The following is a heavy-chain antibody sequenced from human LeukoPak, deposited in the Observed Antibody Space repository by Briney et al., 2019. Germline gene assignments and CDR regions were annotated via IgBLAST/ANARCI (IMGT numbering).Heavy chain of an antibody. V-gene: IGHV3-23*01. Sequence: GGSLRLSCAASGFTFSSYAMSWVRQAPGKGLEWVSGLSGSGGSTYYADSVKGRFTISRDNSKNTLYLQMNSLRAEDTAVYYCAKDLRYKSNGYYHYWGQGTLVTVSS. D-gene: IGHD3-22*01. CDR2: LSGSGGST. J-gene: IGHJ4*02. CDR1: GFTFSSYA. CDR3: AKDLRYKSNGYYHY.